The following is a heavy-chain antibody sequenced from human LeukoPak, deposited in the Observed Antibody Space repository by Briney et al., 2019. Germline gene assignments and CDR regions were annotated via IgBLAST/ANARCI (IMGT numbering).Heavy chain of an antibody. J-gene: IGHJ3*02. CDR3: AKDRYYDTGGGAFDI. Sequence: PGGSLRLSCAASGFTFSSYAMHWVRQAPGKGLEWVSCINWNSASIVYADSVKGRFTISRDNAKNSLYLQMNSLRAEDTALYYCAKDRYYDTGGGAFDIWGQGTMVTVSS. D-gene: IGHD3-22*01. CDR2: INWNSASI. V-gene: IGHV3-9*01. CDR1: GFTFSSYA.